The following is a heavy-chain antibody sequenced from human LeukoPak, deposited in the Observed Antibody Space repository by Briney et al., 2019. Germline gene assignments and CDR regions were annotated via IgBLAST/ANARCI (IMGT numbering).Heavy chain of an antibody. J-gene: IGHJ6*02. CDR1: GGSISSSTYY. Sequence: SETLSLTCTVSGGSISSSTYYWGWIRQLPGKGLEWIGSIYYSGYTYHNPSLESRVTMSVDTSKNQFSLKLTSVIAADTAVYYCATSGPGYYYGMDVWGQGTTVTVSS. V-gene: IGHV4-39*01. CDR2: IYYSGYT. CDR3: ATSGPGYYYGMDV. D-gene: IGHD2-15*01.